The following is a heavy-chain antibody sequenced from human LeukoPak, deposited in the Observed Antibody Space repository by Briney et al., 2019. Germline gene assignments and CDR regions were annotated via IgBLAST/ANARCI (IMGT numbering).Heavy chain of an antibody. CDR3: ARDYGSPTPPDY. V-gene: IGHV3-21*01. D-gene: IGHD1-26*01. CDR2: ISSSSSYI. CDR1: GFTFSSYA. Sequence: PGGSLRLSCAASGFTFSSYAMNWVRQAPGKGLEWVSSISSSSSYIYYADSVKGRFTISRDNAKNSLYLQMNSLRAEDTAVYYCARDYGSPTPPDYWGQGTLVTVSS. J-gene: IGHJ4*02.